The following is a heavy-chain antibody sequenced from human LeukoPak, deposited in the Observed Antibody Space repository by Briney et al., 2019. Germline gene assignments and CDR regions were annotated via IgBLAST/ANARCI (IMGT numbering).Heavy chain of an antibody. CDR1: GFTFSNYA. V-gene: IGHV3-30-3*01. D-gene: IGHD3-10*01. CDR2: ISYDGGNK. Sequence: GGSLRLSCAASGFTFSNYAIHWVRQAAGKGLEWVAIISYDGGNKYYAESVKGRFTISRDNAKNSLYLQMNSLRGEDTAVYYCARGWGEGGQGTLVTVSS. J-gene: IGHJ4*02. CDR3: ARGWGE.